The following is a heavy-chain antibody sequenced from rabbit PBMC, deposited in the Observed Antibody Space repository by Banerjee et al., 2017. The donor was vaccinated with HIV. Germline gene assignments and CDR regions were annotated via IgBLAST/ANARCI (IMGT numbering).Heavy chain of an antibody. CDR3: ARVNAGSMYIFNL. CDR1: GIDFSSYYY. Sequence: QEHLEESGGGLVKPEGSLTLTCKASGIDFSSYYYMCWVRQAPGKGLEWIACIYADGSGYTYYASWAKGRFTISKTSSTTVTLQMTSLTAADTATYFCARVNAGSMYIFNLWGPGTLVTVS. D-gene: IGHD4-2*01. V-gene: IGHV1S45*01. J-gene: IGHJ4*01. CDR2: IYADGSGYT.